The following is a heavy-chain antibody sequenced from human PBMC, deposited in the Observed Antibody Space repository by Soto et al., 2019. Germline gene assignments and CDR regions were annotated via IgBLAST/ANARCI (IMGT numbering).Heavy chain of an antibody. J-gene: IGHJ1*01. CDR1: GFTFSSYA. CDR3: ARPAGVRGGRKAEYFQH. V-gene: IGHV3-30-3*01. Sequence: QVQLVESGGGVVQPGRSLRLSCAASGFTFSSYAMHWVRQAPGKGLEWVAVISYDGSNKYYADSVNGRFTISRDNSKNTLYLQMNSLRAEDTAVYYCARPAGVRGGRKAEYFQHWGQGTLVTVSS. D-gene: IGHD3-10*01. CDR2: ISYDGSNK.